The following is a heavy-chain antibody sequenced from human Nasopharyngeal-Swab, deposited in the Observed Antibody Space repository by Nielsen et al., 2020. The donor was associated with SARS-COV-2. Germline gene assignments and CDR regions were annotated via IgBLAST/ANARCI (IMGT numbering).Heavy chain of an antibody. CDR2: IWHSGNT. CDR3: ARTAATEFGWGYGSGSSRFWFDP. J-gene: IGHJ5*02. D-gene: IGHD3-10*01. Sequence: SETLSLTCGVSGHSISSGYYWGWIRQPPGKGLEWIGSIWHSGNTFYNPSLKSRVTISVDTSKNQVSLRLSSVTAADTAVYYCARTAATEFGWGYGSGSSRFWFDPWGQGTLVTVSS. V-gene: IGHV4-38-2*01. CDR1: GHSISSGYY.